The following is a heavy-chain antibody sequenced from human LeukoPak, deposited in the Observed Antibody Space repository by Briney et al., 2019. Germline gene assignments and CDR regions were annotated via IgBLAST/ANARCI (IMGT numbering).Heavy chain of an antibody. Sequence: SETLSLTCTLSGDSISSSGYCWGWIRQPPGKGLECVGVICYTGNAYYNPSLKSRVTISVDTSKNQFSLRLSSVTAADTAVYYCARHKSGIDWFDPWGQGTLVTVSS. CDR3: ARHKSGIDWFDP. V-gene: IGHV4-39*01. CDR2: ICYTGNA. J-gene: IGHJ5*02. CDR1: GDSISSSGYC. D-gene: IGHD1-14*01.